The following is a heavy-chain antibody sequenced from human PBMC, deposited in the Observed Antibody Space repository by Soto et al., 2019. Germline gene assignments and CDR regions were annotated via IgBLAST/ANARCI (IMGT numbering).Heavy chain of an antibody. CDR3: ARVDGGVLRYFDWLTPYFDY. J-gene: IGHJ4*02. Sequence: QVQLVQSGAEVKKPGASVKVSCKASGYTFTSYDINWVRQATGQGLEWMGWMNPNSGNTGYAQKFQGRVTMTRNTSISTAYMELSSLRSEDTAVYYCARVDGGVLRYFDWLTPYFDYWGQGTLVTVSS. CDR1: GYTFTSYD. CDR2: MNPNSGNT. D-gene: IGHD3-9*01. V-gene: IGHV1-8*01.